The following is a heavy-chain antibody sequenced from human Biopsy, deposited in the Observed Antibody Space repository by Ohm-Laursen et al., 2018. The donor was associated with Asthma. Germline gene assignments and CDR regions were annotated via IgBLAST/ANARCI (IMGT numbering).Heavy chain of an antibody. CDR1: GFTFRTYG. Sequence: SLRLSCAASGFTFRTYGMHWVRQTPGKGLEWLSSISYDGHNQHYADSVKGRFTISRDNSKNTVSLEMNSLRRDDTAVYFCARATVAAAGNDWGQGTLVTVPS. V-gene: IGHV3-30*05. CDR3: ARATVAAAGND. J-gene: IGHJ4*02. D-gene: IGHD6-13*01. CDR2: ISYDGHNQ.